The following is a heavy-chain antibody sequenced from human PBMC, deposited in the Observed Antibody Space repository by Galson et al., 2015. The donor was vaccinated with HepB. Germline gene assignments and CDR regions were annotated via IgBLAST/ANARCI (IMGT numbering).Heavy chain of an antibody. D-gene: IGHD6-19*01. J-gene: IGHJ4*02. CDR2: STPNSGGT. CDR3: ARGIAVAGVSEFDY. Sequence: SVKVSCKASGDTFNVYYVHWVGQAPRQGLQWMGRSTPNSGGTNYAREFQGRVTMTRDTSISTAYMDLSRLRSDDTAVYYCARGIAVAGVSEFDYWGQGTLVTVSS. CDR1: GDTFNVYY. V-gene: IGHV1-2*06.